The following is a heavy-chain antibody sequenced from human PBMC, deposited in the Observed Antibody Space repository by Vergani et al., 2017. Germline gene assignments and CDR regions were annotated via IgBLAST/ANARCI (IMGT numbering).Heavy chain of an antibody. CDR2: INHSGST. CDR3: ARVLSGQYRGYCSSTSCYKGLYYYYYMDV. Sequence: QVQLQQWGAGLLKPSETLSLTCAVYGGSFSGYYWSWIRQPPGKGLEWIGEINHSGSTNYNLSLKSRVTISVDTSKNQFSLKLSSVTAADTAVYYCARVLSGQYRGYCSSTSCYKGLYYYYYMDVWGKGTTVTVSS. V-gene: IGHV4-34*01. J-gene: IGHJ6*03. CDR1: GGSFSGYY. D-gene: IGHD2-2*02.